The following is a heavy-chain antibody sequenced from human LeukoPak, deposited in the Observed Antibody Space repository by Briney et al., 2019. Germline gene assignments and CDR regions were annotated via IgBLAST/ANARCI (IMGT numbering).Heavy chain of an antibody. J-gene: IGHJ6*03. Sequence: GGSLRLSCAASGFTFNNYNMNWVRQAPGKALEWVSSITSSGSYIFYADSVKGRFTISRDNAKDSLYLQMNSLGPEDTAVYYCARDPYSGNYGNYYYYYMDVWGKGTTITISS. CDR2: ITSSGSYI. V-gene: IGHV3-21*01. CDR1: GFTFNNYN. CDR3: ARDPYSGNYGNYYYYYMDV. D-gene: IGHD1-26*01.